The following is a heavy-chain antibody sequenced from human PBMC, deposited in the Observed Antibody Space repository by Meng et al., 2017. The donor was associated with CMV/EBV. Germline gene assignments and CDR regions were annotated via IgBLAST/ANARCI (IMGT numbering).Heavy chain of an antibody. Sequence: GGSLRLSCAASGFTFSSYSMNWVRQAPGKGLEWVSSISSSSSYIYYADSVKGRFTISRDNAKNSLYLQMNSLRAEDTAVYYCARDSGQGDYAGGVGMDVWGQGTTVTVSS. V-gene: IGHV3-21*01. CDR2: ISSSSSYI. CDR3: ARDSGQGDYAGGVGMDV. CDR1: GFTFSSYS. J-gene: IGHJ6*02. D-gene: IGHD4-17*01.